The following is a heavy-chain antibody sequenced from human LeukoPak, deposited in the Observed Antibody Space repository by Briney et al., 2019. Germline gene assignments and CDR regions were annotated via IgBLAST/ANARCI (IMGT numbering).Heavy chain of an antibody. CDR3: ARAGDILTGYSYFDY. D-gene: IGHD3-9*01. CDR1: GGSISSGDYY. V-gene: IGHV4-30-4*01. CDR2: IYYSGST. Sequence: SQTLSLTCTVSGGSISSGDYYWSWIRQPPGKGLEWIGYIYYSGSTYYNPSLKSRVTISVDTSKNQFSLKLSSVTAADTAVYYCARAGDILTGYSYFDYWVQGTLVTVSS. J-gene: IGHJ4*02.